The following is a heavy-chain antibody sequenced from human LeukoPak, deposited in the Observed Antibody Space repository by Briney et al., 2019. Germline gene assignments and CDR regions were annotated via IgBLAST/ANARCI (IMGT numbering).Heavy chain of an antibody. CDR3: ARETHYGGNSH. V-gene: IGHV3-7*01. J-gene: IGHJ4*02. CDR2: IKQDGSEK. CDR1: GFTFSSYW. Sequence: GGSLRLSCAASGFTFSSYWMSWVRQAPGKGPEWVANIKQDGSEKYYVDSVKGRFTISRDNSKNTLYLQMNSLRAEDTAVYYYARETHYGGNSHWGQGILVTVSS. D-gene: IGHD4-23*01.